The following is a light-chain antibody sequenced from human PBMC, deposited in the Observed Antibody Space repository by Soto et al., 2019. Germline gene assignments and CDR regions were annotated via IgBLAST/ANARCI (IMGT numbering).Light chain of an antibody. V-gene: IGKV3-11*01. CDR3: QQRSNWPPIT. Sequence: IVLTQSPATLSLSPGERATLSCRASQSVSIYLAWYQQKPGQAPRLLIYDASNRATGIPARFSGSGSGTDFTLTISSLEPEDFAVYYCQQRSNWPPITFGQGTRLEIK. J-gene: IGKJ5*01. CDR1: QSVSIY. CDR2: DAS.